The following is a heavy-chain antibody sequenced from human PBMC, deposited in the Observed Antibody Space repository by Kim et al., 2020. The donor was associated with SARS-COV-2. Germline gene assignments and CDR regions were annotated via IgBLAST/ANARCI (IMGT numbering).Heavy chain of an antibody. CDR1: GDSISSRARH. V-gene: IGHV4-31*03. D-gene: IGHD3-22*01. Sequence: SETLSLTCNVCGDSISSRARHWSWIRQHPGKGLEWIGYISYTGTTYYSPPLKSRVSMSLDTSENQISLKLTSVTAADAAEYYCARELPDDNRAHYY. CDR3: ARELPDDNRAHYY. J-gene: IGHJ6*01. CDR2: ISYTGTT.